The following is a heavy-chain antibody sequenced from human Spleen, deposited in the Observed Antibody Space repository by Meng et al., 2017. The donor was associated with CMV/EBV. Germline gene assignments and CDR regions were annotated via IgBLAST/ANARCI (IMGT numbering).Heavy chain of an antibody. CDR3: ARDRSGGNLLDY. D-gene: IGHD2-15*01. V-gene: IGHV1-69*05. J-gene: IGHJ4*02. CDR2: IVPVYGTT. Sequence: SCTASGGTFSSYALSWVRQAPGQGLEWMGGIVPVYGTTNYAQNFQGRITITMDESTSTAYLELSSLGSEDTAIYYCARDRSGGNLLDYWGQGTLVTVSS. CDR1: GGTFSSYA.